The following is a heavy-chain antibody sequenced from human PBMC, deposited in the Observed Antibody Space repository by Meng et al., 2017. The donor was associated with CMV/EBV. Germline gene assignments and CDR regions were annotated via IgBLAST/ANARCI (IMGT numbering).Heavy chain of an antibody. V-gene: IGHV4-34*01. CDR1: GGSFSGYY. J-gene: IGHJ5*02. CDR2: INHRGST. CDR3: ARVLKAGTRGNWFDP. D-gene: IGHD1-7*01. Sequence: QVQLQQWCAGLLKPSETLSLTGSVFGGSFSGYYWSWIRQPPGKGLEWIGEINHRGSTNYKPSLKSRVTISVDTSTNQFSLKLSSVTAAATAVYYCARVLKAGTRGNWFDPWGQGTLVTVPS.